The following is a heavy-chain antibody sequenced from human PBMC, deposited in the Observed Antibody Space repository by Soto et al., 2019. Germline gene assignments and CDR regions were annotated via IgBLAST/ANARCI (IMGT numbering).Heavy chain of an antibody. V-gene: IGHV5-51*01. CDR2: IYPGDSDT. CDR1: GYMFTTYW. J-gene: IGHJ6*02. Sequence: GESLKISCKGSGYMFTTYWIAWVRQMPGKGLEWMGIIYPGDSDTRYSPSFQGQVTISADKSISTAYLQWSGLKDSDTAMYYCERHRSITVHPIDXWGQWTRVT. D-gene: IGHD3-3*01. CDR3: ERHRSITVHPIDX.